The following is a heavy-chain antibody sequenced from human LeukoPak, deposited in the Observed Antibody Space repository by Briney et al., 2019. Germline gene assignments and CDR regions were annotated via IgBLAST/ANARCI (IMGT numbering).Heavy chain of an antibody. J-gene: IGHJ4*02. D-gene: IGHD2-2*02. CDR3: ARGYCSSTSCYTGGDY. Sequence: GASVKVSCKASGYTFTSYGISWVRQAPGQGLEWMGWISAYNGNTNYAQKLQGRVTMTTDTSTSTAYMELRSLRSDDTAVYYCARGYCSSTSCYTGGDYWGQGTLVTVSS. V-gene: IGHV1-18*01. CDR2: ISAYNGNT. CDR1: GYTFTSYG.